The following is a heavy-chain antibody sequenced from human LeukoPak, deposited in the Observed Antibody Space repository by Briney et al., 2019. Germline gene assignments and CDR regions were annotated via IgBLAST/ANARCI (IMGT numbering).Heavy chain of an antibody. CDR2: INPISGAT. V-gene: IGHV1-2*02. CDR1: GYTFTGYY. J-gene: IGHJ6*02. Sequence: VASVKVSCKASGYTFTGYYMHWVRQAPGQGLEWMGWINPISGATTYAQKFQDRVTLTRDTSINTAYMDLSGLTSDDTAVFYCAKGATEGYYYYYGLDVWGQGTTVTVSS. CDR3: AKGATEGYYYYYGLDV.